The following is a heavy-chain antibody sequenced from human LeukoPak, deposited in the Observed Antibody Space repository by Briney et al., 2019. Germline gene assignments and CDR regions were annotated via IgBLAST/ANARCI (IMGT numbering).Heavy chain of an antibody. CDR2: INHSGST. CDR1: GGSFSGYY. CDR3: ARGLWFDP. J-gene: IGHJ5*02. Sequence: PSETLSLTCAVYGGSFSGYYWSWIRQPSGKGLEWIGEINHSGSTNYNPSLKSRVTISVDTSKNQFSLKLSSVTAADTAVYYCARGLWFDPWGQGTLVTVSS. V-gene: IGHV4-34*01.